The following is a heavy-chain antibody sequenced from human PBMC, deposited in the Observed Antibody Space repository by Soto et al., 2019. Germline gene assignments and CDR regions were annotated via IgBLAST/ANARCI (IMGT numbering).Heavy chain of an antibody. J-gene: IGHJ3*02. D-gene: IGHD2-15*01. Sequence: ASVKVSCKASGYTFTSYGISWVRQAPGQGLEWMGWISAYNGNTNYAQKLQGRVTMTTDTSTSTAYMELRSLRSDDTAVYYCARAAIVVVVAAIHRDAFDIWGQGTMVTVSS. CDR1: GYTFTSYG. CDR3: ARAAIVVVVAAIHRDAFDI. V-gene: IGHV1-18*01. CDR2: ISAYNGNT.